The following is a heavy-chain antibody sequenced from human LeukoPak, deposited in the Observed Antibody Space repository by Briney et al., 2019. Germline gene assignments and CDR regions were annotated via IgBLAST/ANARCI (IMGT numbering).Heavy chain of an antibody. CDR3: ARQLTIVGGNFDY. V-gene: IGHV4-39*01. Sequence: SETLSLTCTVSGGSISSSSYYWGWIRQPPGKGLEWIGSVYYSGSTYYSPSLKSRVTISVDTSKNQFSLKLNSVTAADTAMYYCARQLTIVGGNFDYWGQGTLVTVSS. J-gene: IGHJ4*02. D-gene: IGHD1-26*01. CDR2: VYYSGST. CDR1: GGSISSSSYY.